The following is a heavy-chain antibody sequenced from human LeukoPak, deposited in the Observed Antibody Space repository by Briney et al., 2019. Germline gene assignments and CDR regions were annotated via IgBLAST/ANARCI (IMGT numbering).Heavy chain of an antibody. Sequence: GGSVRLSCTSSGFTFSSDAMTWVRQAPGKGLEWVSSISGSGDGTYYADSVKGRFTISRDNSKNILYLQMNSLRAEDTAVYYCAKVMPLYQLQWGLYDYWGQGTLVTVSS. CDR3: AKVMPLYQLQWGLYDY. CDR1: GFTFSSDA. D-gene: IGHD2-2*01. V-gene: IGHV3-23*01. J-gene: IGHJ4*02. CDR2: ISGSGDGT.